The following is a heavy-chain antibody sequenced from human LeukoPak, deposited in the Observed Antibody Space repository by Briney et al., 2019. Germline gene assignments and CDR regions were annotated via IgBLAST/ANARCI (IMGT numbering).Heavy chain of an antibody. J-gene: IGHJ6*03. CDR2: INHSGRT. D-gene: IGHD6-13*01. CDR3: ATKYSSSWYDYYYYYMDV. CDR1: GGSFSGNY. V-gene: IGHV4-34*01. Sequence: SETLSLTCAVYGGSFSGNYWTWIRQPPGKGLEWIGEINHSGRTNYNPSLKSRVTISVDTSKNQFSLKLSSVTAADTAVYYCATKYSSSWYDYYYYYMDVWGKGTTVTVSS.